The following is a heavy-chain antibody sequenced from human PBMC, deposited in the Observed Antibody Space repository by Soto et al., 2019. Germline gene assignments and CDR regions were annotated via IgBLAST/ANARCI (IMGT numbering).Heavy chain of an antibody. D-gene: IGHD3-16*01. J-gene: IGHJ4*02. CDR2: ISSNSDTI. V-gene: IGHV3-9*02. Sequence: EVQLVESGGGLVQPGRSLRLSCVASGFTADDYAMHWVRQAPGKGLEWVSGISSNSDTIDYADSVKGRFTISRDNAKNSLFLQLNSLRPADTALYYCAKDIKWGGMTTTHYFDSGGQGTLVTVSS. CDR1: GFTADDYA. CDR3: AKDIKWGGMTTTHYFDS.